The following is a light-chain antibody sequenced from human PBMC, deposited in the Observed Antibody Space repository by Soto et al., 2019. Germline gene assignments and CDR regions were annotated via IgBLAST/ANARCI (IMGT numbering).Light chain of an antibody. CDR2: GAS. Sequence: EIVMTQSPATLSVSPGEGVTLSCMASQGVGSNFAWYQQKPGQSPRLLIYGASTRATGVPARFSGSGSGTEFTITISGLQYEDFAVYYCQQYTKWWTFGQGTKVEIK. V-gene: IGKV3-15*01. CDR3: QQYTKWWT. J-gene: IGKJ1*01. CDR1: QGVGSN.